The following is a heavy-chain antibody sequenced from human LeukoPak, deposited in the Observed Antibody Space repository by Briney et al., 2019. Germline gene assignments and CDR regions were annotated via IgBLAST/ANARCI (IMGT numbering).Heavy chain of an antibody. CDR3: ARGYYDSSGLYFYYYMDV. V-gene: IGHV4-59*11. CDR1: GGSISSHY. D-gene: IGHD3-22*01. CDR2: IYYSGST. Sequence: PSETLSLTCTVSGGSISSHYWTWIRQPPGKGLEWIGYIYYSGSTNYNPSLKSRVAISVDRSKNQFSLKLSSVTAADTAVYYCARGYYDSSGLYFYYYMDVWGRGTLVTVSS. J-gene: IGHJ6*03.